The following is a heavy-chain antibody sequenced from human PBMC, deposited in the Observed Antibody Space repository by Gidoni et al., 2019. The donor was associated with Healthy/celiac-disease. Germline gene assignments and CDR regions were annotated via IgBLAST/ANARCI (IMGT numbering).Heavy chain of an antibody. D-gene: IGHD2-2*01. CDR2: IYYSGRT. CDR1: GGSNGSLSYY. CDR3: ARVPAAMDAFDI. J-gene: IGHJ3*02. Sequence: QLQLQESGPGLVKPSETLSLTCTVSGGSNGSLSYYWGWLRQPPGKGLEWIGSIYYSGRTYYNPSLKSRVTISVDTSKNQFSLKLSSVTAADTAVYYCARVPAAMDAFDIWGQGTMVTVSS. V-gene: IGHV4-39*01.